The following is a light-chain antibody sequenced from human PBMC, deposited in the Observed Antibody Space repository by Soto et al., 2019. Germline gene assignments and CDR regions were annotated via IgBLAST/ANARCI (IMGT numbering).Light chain of an antibody. CDR3: QSYDSSLSGSV. J-gene: IGLJ3*02. Sequence: QSVLTQPPSVSGAPGQRLTISCTGSSSNIGAGYDVHWYQQLPGTAPKLLIYRNSNRPSGVPDRFSGSKSGTSASLAITGLQAEDEADYYCQSYDSSLSGSVFGGGTKLTVL. CDR2: RNS. V-gene: IGLV1-40*01. CDR1: SSNIGAGYD.